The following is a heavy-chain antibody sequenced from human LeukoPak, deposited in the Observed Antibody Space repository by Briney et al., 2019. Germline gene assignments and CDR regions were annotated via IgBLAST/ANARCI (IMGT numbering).Heavy chain of an antibody. J-gene: IGHJ6*02. CDR2: IYYSGST. Sequence: PSETLSLTCTVSGGSTSSYYWSWIRQPPGKGLEWIGYIYYSGSTNYNPSLKSRVTISVDTSKNQFSLKLSSVTAADTAVYYCARVGNYYYYYGMDVWGQGTTVTVSS. V-gene: IGHV4-59*01. CDR1: GGSTSSYY. CDR3: ARVGNYYYYYGMDV. D-gene: IGHD3-10*01.